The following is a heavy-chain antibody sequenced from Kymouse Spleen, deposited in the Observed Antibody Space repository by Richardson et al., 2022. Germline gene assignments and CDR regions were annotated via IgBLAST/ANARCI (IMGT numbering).Heavy chain of an antibody. CDR2: TYYRSKWYN. D-gene: IGHD3-3*01. V-gene: IGHV6-1*01. Sequence: QVQLQQSGPGLVKPSQTLSLTCAISGDSVSSNSAAWNWIRQSPSRGLEWLGRTYYRSKWYNDYAVSVKSRITINPDTSKNQFSLQLNSVTPEDTAVYYCARGTIFGVVKDYYYYGMDVWGQGTTVTVSS. J-gene: IGHJ6*02. CDR3: ARGTIFGVVKDYYYYGMDV. CDR1: GDSVSSNSAA.